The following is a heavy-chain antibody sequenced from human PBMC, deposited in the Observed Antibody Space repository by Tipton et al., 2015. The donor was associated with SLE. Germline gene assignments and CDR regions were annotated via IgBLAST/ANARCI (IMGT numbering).Heavy chain of an antibody. Sequence: SLRLSCAASGFTFSSYGMHWVRQAPGKGLEWVAVIWYDGSNKYYADSVKGRFTISRGNSKNTLYLQMNSLRAEDTAMYYCAKDSSRGYSYGYFDYWGQGTLVTVSS. D-gene: IGHD5-18*01. V-gene: IGHV3-30*18. CDR3: AKDSSRGYSYGYFDY. CDR1: GFTFSSYG. CDR2: IWYDGSNK. J-gene: IGHJ4*02.